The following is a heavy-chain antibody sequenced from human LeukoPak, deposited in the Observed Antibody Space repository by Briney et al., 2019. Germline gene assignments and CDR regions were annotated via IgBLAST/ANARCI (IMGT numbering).Heavy chain of an antibody. V-gene: IGHV1-69*06. CDR3: ASATLRCSGGSCYEMDV. D-gene: IGHD2-15*01. Sequence: ASVKVSCKASGGTFSSYVISWVRQAPGQGVEWMGGIIPIFGTPNYAQKFQGRVTITADKSTSTAHMELSSLRSEDTAVYYCASATLRCSGGSCYEMDVWGKGTTVTVSS. CDR2: IIPIFGTP. CDR1: GGTFSSYV. J-gene: IGHJ6*04.